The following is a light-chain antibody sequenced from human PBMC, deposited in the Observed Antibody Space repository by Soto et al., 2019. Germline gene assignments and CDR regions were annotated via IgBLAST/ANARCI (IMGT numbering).Light chain of an antibody. J-gene: IGLJ1*01. CDR1: SSDVGGYNY. CDR3: SSYTASSTYV. CDR2: DVS. Sequence: QSALTQPASVSGSPGQSITISCTGTSSDVGGYNYVSWYQHHPGKAPKLMIFDVSNRPSGVSNRFSGSKSGNTASLTISGVKGGDEADYYCSSYTASSTYVFGPGTKVIVL. V-gene: IGLV2-14*03.